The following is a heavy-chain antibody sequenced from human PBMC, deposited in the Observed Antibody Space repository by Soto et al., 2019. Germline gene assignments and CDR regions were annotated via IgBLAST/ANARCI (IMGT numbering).Heavy chain of an antibody. V-gene: IGHV1-69*01. D-gene: IGHD5-12*01. CDR3: ARGPTWWLQLSGYFDY. J-gene: IGHJ4*02. CDR1: GGTFSSYA. CDR2: IIPIFGTA. Sequence: QVQLVQSGAEVKKPGSSVKVSCKASGGTFSSYAISWVRQAPGHGLEWMGGIIPIFGTANYAQKFQVRVTITVDESTSTAYIELSSLRSEDTAVYYCARGPTWWLQLSGYFDYWGQGTLVTVSS.